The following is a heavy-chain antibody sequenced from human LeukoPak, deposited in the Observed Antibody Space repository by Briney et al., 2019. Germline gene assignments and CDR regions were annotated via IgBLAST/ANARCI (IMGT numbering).Heavy chain of an antibody. J-gene: IGHJ4*02. CDR1: GFTFSSYS. Sequence: GGSLRLSCAASGFTFSSYSMNWVRQAPGKGLEWVSSISTSSSYIYYADSVKGRFTISRDNAKNSLYLQMNSLRAEDTAVYYCARVMTAGGSDYWGQGTLVTVSS. V-gene: IGHV3-21*01. CDR3: ARVMTAGGSDY. D-gene: IGHD6-13*01. CDR2: ISTSSSYI.